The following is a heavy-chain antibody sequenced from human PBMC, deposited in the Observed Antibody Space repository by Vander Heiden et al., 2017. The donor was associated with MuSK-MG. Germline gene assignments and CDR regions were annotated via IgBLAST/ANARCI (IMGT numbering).Heavy chain of an antibody. CDR3: ARASQLYYDTAAQSQYYFDY. J-gene: IGHJ4*02. CDR2: IYINGGT. Sequence: QVRLQESGPGLVKPSQTLSLTCTVSGDSMSSGIYYWSWIRQPAGKGLEWIGRIYINGGTNYRPSLKSRVTISADASKNKFSLNLRSVTAADTAVYYCARASQLYYDTAAQSQYYFDYWGQGALVTVSS. V-gene: IGHV4-61*02. D-gene: IGHD2-8*01. CDR1: GDSMSSGIYY.